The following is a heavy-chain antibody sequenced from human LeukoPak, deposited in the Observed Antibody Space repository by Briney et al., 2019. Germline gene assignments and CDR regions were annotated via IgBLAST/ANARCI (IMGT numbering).Heavy chain of an antibody. D-gene: IGHD1-26*01. Sequence: ASVKVSCKASGGTFSSYAISRVRQAPGQGLGWMGGIIPIFGTANYAQKFQGRVTITADESTSTAYMELSSLRSEDTAVYYCARVPGRREYSGSYYNWGQGTLVTVSS. CDR1: GGTFSSYA. V-gene: IGHV1-69*13. CDR2: IIPIFGTA. CDR3: ARVPGRREYSGSYYN. J-gene: IGHJ4*02.